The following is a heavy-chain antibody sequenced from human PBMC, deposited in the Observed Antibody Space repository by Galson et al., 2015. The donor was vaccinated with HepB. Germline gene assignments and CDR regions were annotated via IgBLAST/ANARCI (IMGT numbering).Heavy chain of an antibody. J-gene: IGHJ6*02. CDR3: VRDREGMATTYGMGV. CDR2: ISYDGSNE. D-gene: IGHD5-24*01. V-gene: IGHV3-30*04. Sequence: SLRLSCAASGFTFSSYAMHWVRQAPGKGLEWVAVISYDGSNEYYADSVKGRFTISRDNSKNTLYLQMNSLRAEDTAVYYCVRDREGMATTYGMGVWGQGTTVTVSS. CDR1: GFTFSSYA.